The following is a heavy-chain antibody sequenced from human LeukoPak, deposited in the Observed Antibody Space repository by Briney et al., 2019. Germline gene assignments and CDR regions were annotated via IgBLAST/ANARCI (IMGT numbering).Heavy chain of an antibody. J-gene: IGHJ4*02. D-gene: IGHD3-3*01. V-gene: IGHV4-39*07. CDR2: IYYSGST. CDR3: ARGGVDFWNGYFHYFDY. CDR1: GGSISSSSYY. Sequence: PSETLSLTCTVSGGSISSSSYYWGWIRRPPGKGLEWIGSIYYSGSTYYNPSLKSRVTMSVDTSKNQFSLKLSSVTAADTAVYYCARGGVDFWNGYFHYFDYWGQGTLVSVSS.